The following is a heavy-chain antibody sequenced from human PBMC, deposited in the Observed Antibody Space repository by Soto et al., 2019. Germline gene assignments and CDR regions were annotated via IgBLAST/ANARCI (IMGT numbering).Heavy chain of an antibody. CDR1: GFTFSNDW. V-gene: IGHV3-15*01. CDR3: TSDLLGATGSGY. CDR2: IKSKTDGGTV. Sequence: PGGSLRLSCTASGFTFSNDWMTWVRQAPGKGLEWVGRIKSKTDGGTVDYAAPVKGRFSISRDDSKNTLYLQMNSLKTEDTAMYYCTSDLLGATGSGYWGQGSLVTVSS. J-gene: IGHJ4*02. D-gene: IGHD1-26*01.